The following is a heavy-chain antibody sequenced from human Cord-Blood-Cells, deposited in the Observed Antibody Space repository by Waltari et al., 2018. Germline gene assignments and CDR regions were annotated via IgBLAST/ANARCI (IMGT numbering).Heavy chain of an antibody. CDR2: INHSGST. CDR3: ARDYENPHDAFDI. V-gene: IGHV4-34*01. Sequence: QVQLQQWGAGLLKPSETLSLTCAVYGGSFSGYYWSWIRQPPGKGLEWIGEINHSGSTNYNPSLKSRVTISVDASKNQFSLKLSSVTAADTAVYYCARDYENPHDAFDIWGQGTMVTVSS. J-gene: IGHJ3*02. D-gene: IGHD3-3*01. CDR1: GGSFSGYY.